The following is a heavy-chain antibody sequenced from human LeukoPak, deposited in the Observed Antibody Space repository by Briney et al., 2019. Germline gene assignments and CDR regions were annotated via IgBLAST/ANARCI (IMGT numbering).Heavy chain of an antibody. D-gene: IGHD5-12*01. V-gene: IGHV3-23*01. CDR3: ATDSPERSGYDTLFDY. CDR2: ITRSGTDT. CDR1: GFTFSTYA. Sequence: PGGSLRLSCEASGFTFSTYAMYWVRQAPGRGLEWVSGITRSGTDTYYADSVKGRFTTSRDNSKNTLYLQMNSLRSEDTAVYYCATDSPERSGYDTLFDYWGQGTLVTVSS. J-gene: IGHJ4*02.